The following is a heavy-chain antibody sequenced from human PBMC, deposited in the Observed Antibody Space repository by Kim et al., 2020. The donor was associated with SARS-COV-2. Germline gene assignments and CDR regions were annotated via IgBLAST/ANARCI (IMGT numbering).Heavy chain of an antibody. V-gene: IGHV4-4*02. Sequence: SETLSLTCAVSGGSISSSNWWSWVRQPPGKGLEWIGEIYHSGSTNYNPSLKSRVTISVDKSKNQFSLKLSSVTAADTAVYYCARAVWFGELLDYYFDYWGQGTLVTVPS. D-gene: IGHD3-10*01. J-gene: IGHJ4*02. CDR3: ARAVWFGELLDYYFDY. CDR2: IYHSGST. CDR1: GGSISSSNW.